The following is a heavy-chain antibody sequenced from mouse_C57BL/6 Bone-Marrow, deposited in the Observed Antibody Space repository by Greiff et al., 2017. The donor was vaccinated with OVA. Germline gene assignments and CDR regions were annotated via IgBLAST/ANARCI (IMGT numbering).Heavy chain of an antibody. CDR1: GYAFSSYW. CDR3: EVFSLITTVVATPYYAMDY. V-gene: IGHV1-80*01. D-gene: IGHD1-1*01. Sequence: QVQLKQSGAELVKPGASVKISCKASGYAFSSYWMNWVKQRPGKGLEWIGQIYPGDGDTNYNGKLKGKATLTADKSSSTAYMQLSSLTSEVSAVYFCEVFSLITTVVATPYYAMDYWGQGTSVTVSS. CDR2: IYPGDGDT. J-gene: IGHJ4*01.